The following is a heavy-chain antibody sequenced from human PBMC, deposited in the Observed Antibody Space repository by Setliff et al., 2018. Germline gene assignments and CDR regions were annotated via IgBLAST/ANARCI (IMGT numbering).Heavy chain of an antibody. CDR3: ARVGDSSGWYFSRYFDY. Sequence: SETLSFTCTVSGYSISSGYYWGWIRQPPGKGLEWIGSIYHSGSTYYNPSLKSRVTISVDTSKNQFSLKLSSVTAADTAVYYCARVGDSSGWYFSRYFDYWGQGTLVTVSS. CDR1: GYSISSGYY. J-gene: IGHJ4*02. D-gene: IGHD6-19*01. V-gene: IGHV4-38-2*02. CDR2: IYHSGST.